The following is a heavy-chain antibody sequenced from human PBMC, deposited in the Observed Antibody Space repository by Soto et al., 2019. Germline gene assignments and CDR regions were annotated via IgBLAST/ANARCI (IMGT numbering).Heavy chain of an antibody. V-gene: IGHV3-48*01. CDR3: TPWLNTPGFDY. Sequence: GSLRLSCAASGFTFSSYSMNWVRQAPGKGLEWVSYISSSSTIYYADSVKGRFTISRDNAKNSLYLQMNSLRAEDTAVYYCTPWLNTPGFDYWGQGTLVTVSS. CDR2: ISSSSTI. J-gene: IGHJ4*02. CDR1: GFTFSSYS. D-gene: IGHD5-12*01.